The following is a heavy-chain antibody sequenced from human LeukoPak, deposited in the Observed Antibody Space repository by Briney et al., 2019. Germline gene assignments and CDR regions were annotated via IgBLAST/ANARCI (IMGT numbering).Heavy chain of an antibody. V-gene: IGHV4-59*01. CDR1: GDSISSYY. J-gene: IGHJ4*02. D-gene: IGHD1-26*01. Sequence: PSETLSLTCTVSGDSISSYYGSWIRQPPGKGLEWIGYIYFSGSTNYNPSLKSRVTISLDTSKNQFSLKLSSVTAADTAVYYCASYSGNYRAFEYWGQGTLVTVSS. CDR3: ASYSGNYRAFEY. CDR2: IYFSGST.